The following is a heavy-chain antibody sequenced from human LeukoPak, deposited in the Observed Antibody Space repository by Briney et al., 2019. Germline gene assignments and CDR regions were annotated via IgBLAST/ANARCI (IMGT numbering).Heavy chain of an antibody. Sequence: SETLSLTCTVSGASNNSYYWSWIRQPPGKGLEWIGYTHSSGNTNYSPSLKSRVTISMDTSTNQFSLKVRSVTAADTAVYYCARKAPKKGWFDPWGQGTLVTVSS. CDR1: GASNNSYY. CDR2: THSSGNT. V-gene: IGHV4-4*09. J-gene: IGHJ5*02. CDR3: ARKAPKKGWFDP.